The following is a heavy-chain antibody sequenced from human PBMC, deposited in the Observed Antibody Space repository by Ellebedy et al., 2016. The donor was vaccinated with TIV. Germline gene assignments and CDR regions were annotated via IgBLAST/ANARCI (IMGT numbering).Heavy chain of an antibody. CDR2: IWSDGTTK. V-gene: IGHV3-33*08. D-gene: IGHD4-23*01. J-gene: IGHJ4*02. CDR3: AREIIYGGYYFDY. CDR1: GFTSSSYG. Sequence: GGSLRLXXAASGFTSSSYGMPWVRQAPSKGLEWVAVIWSDGTTKYYSDSVKGRFTISRDNSKNTLYLQMNSLRAEDTAVYYCAREIIYGGYYFDYWGQGTLVTVSS.